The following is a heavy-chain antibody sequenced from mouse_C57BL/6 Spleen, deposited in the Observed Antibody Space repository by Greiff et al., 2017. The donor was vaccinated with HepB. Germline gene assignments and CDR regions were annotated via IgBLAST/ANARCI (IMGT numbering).Heavy chain of an antibody. CDR3: ARRVITTYYFDY. CDR2: IYPRSGNT. D-gene: IGHD1-1*01. J-gene: IGHJ2*01. CDR1: GYTFTSYG. Sequence: QVQLKQSGAELARPGASVKLSCKASGYTFTSYGISWVKQRTGQGLEWIGEIYPRSGNTYYNEKFKGKATLTADKSSSTAYMELRSLTSEDSAVYFCARRVITTYYFDYWGQGTTLTVSS. V-gene: IGHV1-81*01.